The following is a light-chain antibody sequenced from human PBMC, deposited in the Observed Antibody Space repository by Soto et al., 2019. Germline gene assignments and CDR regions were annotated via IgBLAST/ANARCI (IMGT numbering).Light chain of an antibody. CDR2: DVS. Sequence: QSALTQPASVSGSPGQSITISCTGTSSDVGSYNYVSWYQQHPGKAPKVMIYDVSNRPSGVSYRFSGSKSGNTASLTISGLQAEDEAAYYCSSYTTSSTYVFGTGTKVTVL. CDR3: SSYTTSSTYV. V-gene: IGLV2-14*01. CDR1: SSDVGSYNY. J-gene: IGLJ1*01.